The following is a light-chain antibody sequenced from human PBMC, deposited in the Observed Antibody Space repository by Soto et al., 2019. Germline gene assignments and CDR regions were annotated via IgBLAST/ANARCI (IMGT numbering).Light chain of an antibody. V-gene: IGLV4-69*01. CDR1: SGHSSYA. CDR3: QTGGTGPWV. CDR2: LNSDGSH. J-gene: IGLJ3*02. Sequence: QSVLTQSPSASASLVASVKLTCTLSSGHSSYAIAWHQQQPEKGPRYLMKLNSDGSHSKGDGIPDRFSGSSSGAERYLTISSLQSEDEADYYCQTGGTGPWVFGGGTKLTV.